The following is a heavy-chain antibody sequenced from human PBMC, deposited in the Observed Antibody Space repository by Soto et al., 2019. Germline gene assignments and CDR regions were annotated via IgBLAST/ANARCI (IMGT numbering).Heavy chain of an antibody. Sequence: EVQLVESGGGLVQPGGSLRLSCAGSGFTFNNYCMSWVRQAPGKGLEWVASIQQDGSEEYYVDSVKGRFTVSRDNAKKSLYLQMNRRGEESTAMYYGARVVERYYGPWRGGRPTCFYSGMDVWGQGTMVTVYS. J-gene: IGHJ6*02. CDR2: IQQDGSEE. CDR1: GFTFNNYC. D-gene: IGHD3-10*01. CDR3: ARVVERYYGPWRGGRPTCFYSGMDV. V-gene: IGHV3-7*01.